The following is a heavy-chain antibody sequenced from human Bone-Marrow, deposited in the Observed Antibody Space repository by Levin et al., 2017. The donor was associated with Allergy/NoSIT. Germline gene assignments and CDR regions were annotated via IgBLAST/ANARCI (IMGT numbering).Heavy chain of an antibody. CDR3: ARGDTAMVPFDY. D-gene: IGHD5-18*01. V-gene: IGHV3-21*01. J-gene: IGHJ4*02. CDR1: GFTFSSYS. Sequence: KAGESLKISCAASGFTFSSYSMNWVRQAPGKGLEWVSSISSSSSYIYYADSVKGRFTISRDNAKNSLYLQMNSLRAEDTAVYYCARGDTAMVPFDYWGQGTLVTVSS. CDR2: ISSSSSYI.